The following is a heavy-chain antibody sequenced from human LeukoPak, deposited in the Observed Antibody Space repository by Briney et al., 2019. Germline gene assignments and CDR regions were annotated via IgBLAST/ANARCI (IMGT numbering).Heavy chain of an antibody. J-gene: IGHJ6*03. D-gene: IGHD3-10*01. CDR3: ARAGYYGSGEEGYYYYYMDA. CDR1: GGTFSSYA. Sequence: SAKVSCKASGGTFSSYAISWVRQAPGQGLEWMGGIIPIFGTANYAQKFQGRVTITADESTSTAYMELSSLRSEDTAVYYCARAGYYGSGEEGYYYYYMDAWGKGTTVTVSS. CDR2: IIPIFGTA. V-gene: IGHV1-69*01.